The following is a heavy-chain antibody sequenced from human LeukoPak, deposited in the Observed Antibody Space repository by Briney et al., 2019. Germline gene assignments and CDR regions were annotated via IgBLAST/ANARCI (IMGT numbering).Heavy chain of an antibody. CDR2: IKQDGSET. V-gene: IGHV3-7*04. J-gene: IGHJ2*01. CDR3: ARTEVGRSDYFDL. Sequence: GGSLRLSCAASGFTFSRYWMNWVRQAPGKGLEWVANIKQDGSETNHVDSVRGRFTISRDDAEKSLYLQMNSLRAEDTALYYCARTEVGRSDYFDLWGRGTLVTVSS. D-gene: IGHD1-14*01. CDR1: GFTFSRYW.